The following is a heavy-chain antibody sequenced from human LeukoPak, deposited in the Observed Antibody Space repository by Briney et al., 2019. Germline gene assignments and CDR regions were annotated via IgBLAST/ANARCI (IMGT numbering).Heavy chain of an antibody. CDR2: IYYSGTT. D-gene: IGHD3-10*01. Sequence: SETLSLTCTVSGGSISSYYWSWIRQPPGKGLEWIGYIYYSGTTNYNPSLKSRVTISVDTSKNQFSLKLSSVTAADTAVYYCARGWDDGSGSYYLDYWGQGTLVTVSS. J-gene: IGHJ4*02. CDR1: GGSISSYY. V-gene: IGHV4-59*12. CDR3: ARGWDDGSGSYYLDY.